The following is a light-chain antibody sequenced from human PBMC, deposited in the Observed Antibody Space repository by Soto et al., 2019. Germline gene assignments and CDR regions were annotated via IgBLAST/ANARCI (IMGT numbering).Light chain of an antibody. CDR2: AVS. J-gene: IGKJ2*03. V-gene: IGKV3-20*01. CDR3: QQYGNSPRYS. Sequence: EIVLTQSPGTLSLSPGERATLSCRASQSVDSRYLAWYQQKPGQAPRLLIDAVSSRATGIPDRLSGSGSGTDFTLTISSLEPEDFAEYYCQQYGNSPRYSFGQGTKLEIK. CDR1: QSVDSRY.